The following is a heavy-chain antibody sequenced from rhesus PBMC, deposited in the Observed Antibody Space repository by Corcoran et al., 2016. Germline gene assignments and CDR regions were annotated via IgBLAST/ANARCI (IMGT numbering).Heavy chain of an antibody. V-gene: IGHV4-169*01. CDR3: ARVGWSDYPPHFDY. CDR1: GGSISSSY. CDR2: IYGSGTTT. J-gene: IGHJ4*01. D-gene: IGHD3-22*01. Sequence: QLQLQESGPGLVKPSETLSVTCAVSGGSISSSYWSWIRQDPGKGLEWIGYIYGSGTTTNSNPPLNIPVTLSVATSKTQLSLKLSSVTAAATALYYCARVGWSDYPPHFDYWGQGVLVTVSS.